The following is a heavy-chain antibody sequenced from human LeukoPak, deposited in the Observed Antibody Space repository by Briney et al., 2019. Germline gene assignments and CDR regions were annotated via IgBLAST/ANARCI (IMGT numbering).Heavy chain of an antibody. D-gene: IGHD5-12*01. V-gene: IGHV4-4*07. CDR1: GGSISGYY. J-gene: IGHJ6*02. CDR3: AREARLASAAGLDV. CDR2: LYGSASI. Sequence: SETLSLTCTVSGGSISGYYWSWIRQPAGKGQEWIGRLYGSASIKYNPSLRSRLSLSGDTSKNQFSLKLSSVTAADTAVYYCAREARLASAAGLDVWGQGTMVTVS.